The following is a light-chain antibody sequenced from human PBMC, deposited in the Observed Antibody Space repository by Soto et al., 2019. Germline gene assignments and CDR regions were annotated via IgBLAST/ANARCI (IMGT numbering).Light chain of an antibody. V-gene: IGLV2-14*01. CDR2: EVS. CDR1: SSDVGGYNF. CDR3: SSYTSINSLYV. Sequence: QSALTQPVSVSGSPGQSITISCTGTSSDVGGYNFVSWYQQHPGKAPKLKIYEVSIRPSGVSNRFSGSKSGNTASLTISGLQAEDEADYYCSSYTSINSLYVFGTGTKLTVL. J-gene: IGLJ1*01.